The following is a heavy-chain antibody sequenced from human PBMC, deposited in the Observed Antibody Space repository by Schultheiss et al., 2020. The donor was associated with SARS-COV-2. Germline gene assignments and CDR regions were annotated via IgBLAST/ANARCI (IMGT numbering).Heavy chain of an antibody. CDR3: ARRKYDSDGYYDAFDF. Sequence: GGSLRLSCAVSGLTFSSYAFHWVRQAPGKGLEWVSFISHDGNSKLYADSVKGRFTNSRDNSRSTLYLQMNSLRVEDTAVYYCARRKYDSDGYYDAFDFWGQGTMVTVSS. D-gene: IGHD3-22*01. CDR1: GLTFSSYA. J-gene: IGHJ3*01. CDR2: ISHDGNSK. V-gene: IGHV3-30*04.